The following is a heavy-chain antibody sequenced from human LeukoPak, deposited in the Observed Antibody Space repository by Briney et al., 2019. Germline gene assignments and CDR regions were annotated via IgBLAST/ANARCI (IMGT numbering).Heavy chain of an antibody. V-gene: IGHV3-23*01. J-gene: IGHJ4*02. CDR2: ISGSGGST. Sequence: GGSLRLSCAASGFTFSSYAMNWVRQAPGKGLEWVSAISGSGGSTYYADSVKGRFTISRDNSKNTLYLQMNSLRAEDTAVYYCAKSTQITMIVVVLDYWGQGTLVTVSS. CDR3: AKSTQITMIVVVLDY. D-gene: IGHD3-22*01. CDR1: GFTFSSYA.